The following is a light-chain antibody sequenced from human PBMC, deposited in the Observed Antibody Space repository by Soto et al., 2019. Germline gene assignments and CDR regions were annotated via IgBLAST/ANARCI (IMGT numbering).Light chain of an antibody. J-gene: IGKJ2*01. Sequence: EIVLTQAPATQSLSPGERATLSCRASQSVSSYLAWYQQKPGQAPRLLIYDASNRATGIPARFSGSGSGTDFTLTISSLEPEDFAVYYCQQRSNWSGTFGQGTKLEIK. V-gene: IGKV3-11*01. CDR3: QQRSNWSGT. CDR1: QSVSSY. CDR2: DAS.